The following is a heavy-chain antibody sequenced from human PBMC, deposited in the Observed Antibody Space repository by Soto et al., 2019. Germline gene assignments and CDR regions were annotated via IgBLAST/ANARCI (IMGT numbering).Heavy chain of an antibody. CDR1: GGSFSGYY. V-gene: IGHV4-34*01. Sequence: SETLSLTCAVYGGSFSGYYWSWIRQPPGKGLEWIGEINHSGSTNYNPSLKSRVTISVDTSKNQFSLKLSSVTAADTAVYYCARDSVVGATGYFQHWGQGTLVTAPQ. D-gene: IGHD1-26*01. CDR3: ARDSVVGATGYFQH. CDR2: INHSGST. J-gene: IGHJ1*01.